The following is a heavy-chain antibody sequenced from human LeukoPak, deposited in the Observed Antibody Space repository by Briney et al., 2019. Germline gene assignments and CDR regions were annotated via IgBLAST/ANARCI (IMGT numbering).Heavy chain of an antibody. J-gene: IGHJ3*02. D-gene: IGHD3-10*01. CDR2: LYYSGST. CDR3: ARGGSGISNAFDI. V-gene: IGHV4-59*01. CDR1: GGSISSYY. Sequence: PSETLSLTCSVSGGSISSYYWSWIRQPPGKGLEWIGYLYYSGSTNSNPSLRSRVTMSVDTSKNQFSLKLRSVTAADTAVYYCARGGSGISNAFDIWGQGTMVTVSS.